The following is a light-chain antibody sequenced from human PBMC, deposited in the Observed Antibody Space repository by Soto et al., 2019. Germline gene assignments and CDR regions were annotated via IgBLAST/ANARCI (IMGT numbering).Light chain of an antibody. CDR2: DAS. CDR3: QHYNSYSEA. V-gene: IGKV1-5*01. CDR1: QNIDSY. J-gene: IGKJ1*01. Sequence: EIQITHSPSSVSASVGDRVTITCRASQNIDSYLNWYQQRPGKAPKLLIHDASSLQSGVPSRFSGSGSGTEFTLTISSLQPDDFATYYCQHYNSYSEAFGQGTKV.